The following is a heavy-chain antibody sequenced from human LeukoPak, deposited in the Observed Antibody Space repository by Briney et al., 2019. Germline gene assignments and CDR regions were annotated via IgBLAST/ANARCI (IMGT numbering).Heavy chain of an antibody. CDR1: GFTFSSYA. Sequence: GGSLRLSCAASGFTFSSYAMHWVRQAPGKGLEWVAVISYDGSNKYYADSVKGRFTISRDNSKNTLYLQMNSLRAEDTAVYYCARPGGGSYLVRYFDYWGQGTLVTVSS. D-gene: IGHD1-26*01. J-gene: IGHJ4*02. CDR3: ARPGGGSYLVRYFDY. V-gene: IGHV3-30-3*01. CDR2: ISYDGSNK.